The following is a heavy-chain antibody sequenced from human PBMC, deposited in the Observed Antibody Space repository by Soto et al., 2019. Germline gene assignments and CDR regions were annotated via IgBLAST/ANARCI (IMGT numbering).Heavy chain of an antibody. Sequence: EVQLVESGGGLVQSGGSLRLSCAASGFIFSTDWMSWVRQAPGKGLEWVANINQDGSAKNYVDSVKGRFTISRDNAKNLVFLQLNSLRVEDTAMYYCATSKAAPGNYWGQGTLVTVSS. J-gene: IGHJ4*02. CDR1: GFIFSTDW. CDR2: INQDGSAK. CDR3: ATSKAAPGNY. D-gene: IGHD6-6*01. V-gene: IGHV3-7*01.